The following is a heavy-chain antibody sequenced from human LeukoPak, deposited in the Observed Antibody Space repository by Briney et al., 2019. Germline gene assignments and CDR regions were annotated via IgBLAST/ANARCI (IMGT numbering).Heavy chain of an antibody. CDR1: GFTLSSFG. V-gene: IGHV3-23*01. CDR2: ISTSGGST. D-gene: IGHD2/OR15-2a*01. CDR3: AKRGPGSPQSGKYYFDY. Sequence: GGSLRLSCVASGFTLSSFGMSWVRQAPGKGLEWVSTISTSGGSTYYADSVKGRFTISRDRSKNTLYLQMNSLRAEDTAVYYCAKRGPGSPQSGKYYFDYWGQGTLVTVSS. J-gene: IGHJ4*02.